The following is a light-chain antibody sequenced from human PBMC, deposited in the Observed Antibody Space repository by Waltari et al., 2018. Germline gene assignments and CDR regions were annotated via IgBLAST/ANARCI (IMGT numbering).Light chain of an antibody. J-gene: IGKJ1*01. CDR2: DAS. CDR3: QKYGTLPAT. Sequence: EVMLTQSPGTLSLSPGERATLSCRASQSVSRTLAWYQQKPGQAPRLLIYDASRRATGIPDRFSVSGSGTDFSLTISRLEPEDFAVYYCQKYGTLPATFGQGTKVEIK. CDR1: QSVSRT. V-gene: IGKV3-20*01.